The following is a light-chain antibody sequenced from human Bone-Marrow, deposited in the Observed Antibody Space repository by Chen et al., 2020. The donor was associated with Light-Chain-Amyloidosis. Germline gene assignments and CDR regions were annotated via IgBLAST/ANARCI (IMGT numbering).Light chain of an antibody. CDR3: QVWDRSSDRPV. CDR2: DDS. J-gene: IGLJ3*02. V-gene: IGLV3-21*02. CDR1: NIGSTS. Sequence: SHVLTQPSSVSVAPGQTATIACGGNNIGSTSVHWYQQTPGQAPLLVVYDDSDRPSWIPERLSGSNSGNTATLTISRVEAGDEADYYCQVWDRSSDRPVFGGGTKLTVL.